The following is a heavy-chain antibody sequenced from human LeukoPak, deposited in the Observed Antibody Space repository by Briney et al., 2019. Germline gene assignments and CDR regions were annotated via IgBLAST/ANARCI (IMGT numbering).Heavy chain of an antibody. D-gene: IGHD5-18*01. CDR2: INHSGST. V-gene: IGHV4-34*01. CDR1: GGSFSGYY. Sequence: SETLSLTCAVYGGSFSGYYWSWIRQPPGKGLEWIGEINHSGSTNYNPSLKSRVTISVDTSKNQFSLKLSSVTAADTAVYYCASRGYSYGLDYWGQGTLVTVSS. J-gene: IGHJ4*02. CDR3: ASRGYSYGLDY.